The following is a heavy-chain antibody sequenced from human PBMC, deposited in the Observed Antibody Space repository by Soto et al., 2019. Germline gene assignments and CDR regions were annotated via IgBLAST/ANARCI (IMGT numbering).Heavy chain of an antibody. CDR3: ARNPFGDLDY. V-gene: IGHV3-7*05. Sequence: GYPIIHCVASGLTVNTYWMNWVRRPPGKGLEWVANIKPDGSMQNYVDSVKGRFTISRDNAKNSLYLQMNSLRAEDTAIYYCARNPFGDLDYWGHGTPVTVSS. CDR2: IKPDGSMQ. J-gene: IGHJ4*01. D-gene: IGHD2-21*02. CDR1: GLTVNTYW.